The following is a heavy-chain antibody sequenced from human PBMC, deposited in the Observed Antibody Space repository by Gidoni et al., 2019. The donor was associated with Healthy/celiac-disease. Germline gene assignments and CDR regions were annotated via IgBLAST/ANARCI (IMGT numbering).Heavy chain of an antibody. CDR3: TRSAAAGMDHSDDY. D-gene: IGHD6-13*01. Sequence: EVQLVESGGGLVQPGWSLKLSCAASGFPFSGPARLWVRQASGKGLELGGRIKSKANSYATAYASSVKGRFTISRDDSKNTAYLQMNSLKTEDTAVYYCTRSAAAGMDHSDDYWGQGTLVTVSS. CDR1: GFPFSGPA. J-gene: IGHJ4*02. CDR2: IKSKANSYAT. V-gene: IGHV3-73*02.